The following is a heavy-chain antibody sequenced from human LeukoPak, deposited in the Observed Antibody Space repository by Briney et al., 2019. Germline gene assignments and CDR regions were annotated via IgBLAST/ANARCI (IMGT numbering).Heavy chain of an antibody. V-gene: IGHV2-70*01. D-gene: IGHD4-17*01. J-gene: IGHJ4*02. CDR2: IDWDDDK. CDR3: ARISAYGDYYFDY. CDR1: GFSLITSGMC. Sequence: RESGPALVKPTQTLTLTCTFSGFSLITSGMCVSWIRQPPGKALEWLAPIDWDDDKYYSTSLKTRLTISKDTFKNQVVLTMTNMDPVDTATYYCARISAYGDYYFDYWGQGTLVTVSS.